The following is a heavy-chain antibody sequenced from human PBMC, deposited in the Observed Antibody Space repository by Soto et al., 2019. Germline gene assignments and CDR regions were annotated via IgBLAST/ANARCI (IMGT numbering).Heavy chain of an antibody. V-gene: IGHV3-64D*06. CDR3: LVASAAY. J-gene: IGHJ4*02. CDR2: VTSNGGST. D-gene: IGHD6-13*01. CDR1: GFTFSSYV. Sequence: GGSLRLSCSASGFTFSSYVMNWVRQAPGKGLEYVSGVTSNGGSTFYADSVKGRFIISRDNSQNTVYLQMSSLTTADTAVYYCLVASAAYWGQGTQVTVSS.